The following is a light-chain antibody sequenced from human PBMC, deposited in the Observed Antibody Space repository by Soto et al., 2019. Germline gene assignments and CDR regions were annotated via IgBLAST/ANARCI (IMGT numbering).Light chain of an antibody. V-gene: IGLV2-23*02. CDR2: EVT. Sequence: QSALTQPASVSGSPGQSITISCTGTSSDVGSYNLVSWYQQHPGKVPKLMIYEVTKRPSGVSNRFSGSKSGNTASLTISGLQAEDEADYYWCAYAGSSTFVIFGGGTKLTVL. J-gene: IGLJ2*01. CDR1: SSDVGSYNL. CDR3: CAYAGSSTFVI.